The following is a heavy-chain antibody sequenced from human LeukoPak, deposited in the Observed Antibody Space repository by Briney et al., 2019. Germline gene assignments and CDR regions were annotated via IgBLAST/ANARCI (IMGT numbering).Heavy chain of an antibody. CDR2: ISSNGGST. V-gene: IGHV3-64*01. Sequence: QAGGSLRLSCAASGFTFSSYAMHWVRQAPGKGLEYVSAISSNGGSTYYANSVKGRLTISRDNSKNTLYLQMGSLRAEDMAVYYCARPLGAYDSSGYYPYWGQGTLVTVSS. CDR1: GFTFSSYA. J-gene: IGHJ4*02. CDR3: ARPLGAYDSSGYYPY. D-gene: IGHD3-22*01.